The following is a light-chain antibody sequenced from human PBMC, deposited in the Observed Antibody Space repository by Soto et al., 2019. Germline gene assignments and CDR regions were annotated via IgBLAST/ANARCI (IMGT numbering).Light chain of an antibody. CDR3: CSYTTSSTLV. CDR2: EVS. V-gene: IGLV2-14*01. CDR1: SSDVGTYNH. Sequence: QSVLTQPASVSGSPGQSITISCTGTSSDVGTYNHVSWYQQHPGKAPQLIIYEVSNRPSGLSNRFSASKSGNTASLTISGLQAEDEADYYCCSYTTSSTLVFGTGTKLNVL. J-gene: IGLJ1*01.